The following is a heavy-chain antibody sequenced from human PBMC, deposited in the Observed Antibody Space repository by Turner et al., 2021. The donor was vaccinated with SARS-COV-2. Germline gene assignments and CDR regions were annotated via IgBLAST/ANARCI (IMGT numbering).Heavy chain of an antibody. J-gene: IGHJ6*02. Sequence: QVQLQEAGPGLGKPSETLSPTCTVSGGSISSKSWSWIRQSPGRGLEWIGYFYKIGSIDYNPTLRSRVAISVETTKNQLSLNLISVTAADTAVYYCAGHQGSASGYDYGMNVWGQGTAVIVSS. D-gene: IGHD1-26*01. CDR2: FYKIGSI. CDR3: AGHQGSASGYDYGMNV. V-gene: IGHV4-59*08. CDR1: GGSISSKS.